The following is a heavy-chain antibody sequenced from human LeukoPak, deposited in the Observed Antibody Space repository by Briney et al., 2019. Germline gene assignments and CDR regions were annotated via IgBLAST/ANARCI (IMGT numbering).Heavy chain of an antibody. V-gene: IGHV3-30*03. CDR1: GFTFSSYG. CDR2: ISYDGSNK. Sequence: PGRSLRLSCAASGFTFSSYGMHWVRQAPGKGLEWVAVISYDGSNKYYADSVKGRFTISRDNSKNTLYLQTNSLGSEDTAVYYCARDASGSASYYYYGMDVWGQGTTVLVSS. CDR3: ARDASGSASYYYYGMDV. J-gene: IGHJ6*01. D-gene: IGHD3-10*01.